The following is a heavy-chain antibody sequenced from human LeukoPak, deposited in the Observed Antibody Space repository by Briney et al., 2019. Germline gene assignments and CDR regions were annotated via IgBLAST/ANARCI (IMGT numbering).Heavy chain of an antibody. D-gene: IGHD3-9*01. Sequence: SVKVSCKASGGTFSSYAISWVRQAPGQGLEWMGRVIPIFGTANYAQKFQGRVTITTDESTSTAYMELSSLRSEDTAVYYCAREGQDYDILTGYFDYWGQGTLVTVSS. J-gene: IGHJ4*02. CDR1: GGTFSSYA. CDR2: VIPIFGTA. CDR3: AREGQDYDILTGYFDY. V-gene: IGHV1-69*05.